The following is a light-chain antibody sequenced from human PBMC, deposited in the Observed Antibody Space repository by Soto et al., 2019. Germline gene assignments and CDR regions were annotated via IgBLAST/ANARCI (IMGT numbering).Light chain of an antibody. V-gene: IGKV1-39*01. CDR2: AAS. J-gene: IGKJ3*01. CDR1: QTTARY. Sequence: DIQMTQSPSPLSASVGDRITITCRASQTTARYLNWFQQKAGQPPKLLVYAASTLRRGVPSRFSASGSGSDFTLTISSLQPEDLATYYCQQSYNAPFNFGPGTKVDIK. CDR3: QQSYNAPFN.